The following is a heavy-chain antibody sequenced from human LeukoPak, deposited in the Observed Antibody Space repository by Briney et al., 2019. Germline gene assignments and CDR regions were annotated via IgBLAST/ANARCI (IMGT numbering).Heavy chain of an antibody. Sequence: GGSLRLSCAASGFTFSSYSMNWVRHAPGKGLEWVSYISSSSSTIYYADSVKGRFTISRDNAKNSLYLRMNSLRAEDTAVYYCARSGYDHYYYYYYMDVWGKGTTVTVSS. V-gene: IGHV3-48*01. CDR3: ARSGYDHYYYYYYMDV. CDR1: GFTFSSYS. J-gene: IGHJ6*03. CDR2: ISSSSSTI. D-gene: IGHD5-12*01.